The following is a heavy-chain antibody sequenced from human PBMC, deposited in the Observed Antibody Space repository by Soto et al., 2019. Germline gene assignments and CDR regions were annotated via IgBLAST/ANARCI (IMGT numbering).Heavy chain of an antibody. V-gene: IGHV3-23*01. CDR2: ISGSVGST. Sequence: GGXLXLXXAASXFTXXSYAXXXXXXSPGKGLEWVSAISGSVGSTYYADSVKGRFTISRDNSKNTLYLQMNSLRAEDTALYYCATATDGCGTFDSWGQGTLVTVSS. CDR3: ATATDGCGTFDS. CDR1: XFTXXSYA. J-gene: IGHJ4*02. D-gene: IGHD1-7*01.